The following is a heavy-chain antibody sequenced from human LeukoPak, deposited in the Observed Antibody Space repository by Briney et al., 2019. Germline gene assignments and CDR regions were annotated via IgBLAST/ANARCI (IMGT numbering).Heavy chain of an antibody. J-gene: IGHJ4*02. Sequence: GGSLRLSCAASGFTFSSYGMHWVRQAPGKGLEWVAVISYDGSNKYYADSVKGRFTISRDNSKNTLYLQMNSLRAEDTAVYYCAKGYGLGPYSGSYYPDYWGQGTLVTVSS. CDR3: AKGYGLGPYSGSYYPDY. CDR1: GFTFSSYG. CDR2: ISYDGSNK. D-gene: IGHD1-26*01. V-gene: IGHV3-30*18.